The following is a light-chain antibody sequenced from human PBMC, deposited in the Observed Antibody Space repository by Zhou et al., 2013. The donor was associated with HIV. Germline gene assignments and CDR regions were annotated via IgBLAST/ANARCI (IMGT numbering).Light chain of an antibody. CDR2: GAS. Sequence: QYPDTLSLSPGERVTVSCRASETVSSNLAWYQQKPGQAPRLLIYGASSRASGIPDRFSGSGSGTDFTLTISSLEPEDFAVYYCQQRLTWPPITFGGGTKVEIK. CDR1: ETVSSN. J-gene: IGKJ4*01. CDR3: QQRLTWPPIT. V-gene: IGKV3-11*01.